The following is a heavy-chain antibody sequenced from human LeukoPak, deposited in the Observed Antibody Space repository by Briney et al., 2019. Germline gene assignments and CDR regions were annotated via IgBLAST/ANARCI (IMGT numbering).Heavy chain of an antibody. J-gene: IGHJ4*02. Sequence: PSETLSLTCAVYGWSLSGYYWSWIRQPPGKGPEWIGEINHSGSTNYNPSLKSRVSISADTSKNQFSLKLSSVTAADTAVYYCARTGETAMDSRGLFDYWGQGTLVTVSS. CDR2: INHSGST. D-gene: IGHD5-18*01. CDR1: GWSLSGYY. V-gene: IGHV4-34*01. CDR3: ARTGETAMDSRGLFDY.